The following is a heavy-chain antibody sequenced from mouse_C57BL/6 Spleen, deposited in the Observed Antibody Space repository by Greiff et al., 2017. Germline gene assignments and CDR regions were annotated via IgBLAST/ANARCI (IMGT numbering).Heavy chain of an antibody. V-gene: IGHV1-9*01. CDR1: GSTFPSSW. D-gene: IGHD1-1*01. J-gene: IGHJ2*01. CDR2: IFPGSGYT. Sequence: QVPLPQSWAELMKPGASVKLSCQASGSTFPSSWVEWVKQRPGPGLEWIGEIFPGSGYTKYNKKFKGKAPFTAHTSSNPAYMQRSRLTTEDSAFYYGARYPGYYGSSHYFDYWGQGTTLTVSS. CDR3: ARYPGYYGSSHYFDY.